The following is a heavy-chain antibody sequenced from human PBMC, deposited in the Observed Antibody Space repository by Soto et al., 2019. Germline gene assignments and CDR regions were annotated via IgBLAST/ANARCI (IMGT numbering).Heavy chain of an antibody. CDR2: INPSGGSA. D-gene: IGHD6-6*01. J-gene: IGHJ4*02. CDR1: GYTFTSYY. CDR3: ARAESSSSSDY. V-gene: IGHV1-46*01. Sequence: GASVKVSCKASGYTFTSYYMHWVRQAPGQGLEWMGRINPSGGSADNAQKFQGRVTITRDESTSTAYMELSSLRSEDTAVYYCARAESSSSSDYWGQGTLVTVSS.